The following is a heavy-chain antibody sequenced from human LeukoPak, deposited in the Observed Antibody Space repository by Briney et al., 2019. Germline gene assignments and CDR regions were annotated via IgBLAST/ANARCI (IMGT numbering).Heavy chain of an antibody. CDR1: GFTFSSYA. CDR3: AKVLPPSSRTLHAFDI. CDR2: ISGSGGST. J-gene: IGHJ3*02. Sequence: AGGSLRLSCVASGFTFSSYAMSWVRQAPGKGLEWVSAISGSGGSTYYADSVKGRFTISRDNSKNTLYLQMNSLRAEDTAVYYCAKVLPPSSRTLHAFDIWGQGTMVTVSS. V-gene: IGHV3-23*01. D-gene: IGHD2-2*01.